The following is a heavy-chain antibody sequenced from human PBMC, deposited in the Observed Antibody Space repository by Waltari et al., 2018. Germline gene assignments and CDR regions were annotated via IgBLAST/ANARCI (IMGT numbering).Heavy chain of an antibody. V-gene: IGHV1-2*02. CDR1: GYTFSDYY. J-gene: IGHJ4*02. Sequence: QVQLVPSGAEVKKPGASVKVSCTAFGYTFSDYYMHWVRQAPGQGLEWMGWINPNSESTKYAQKFQGRVTLTRDTSINTVYMELSSLRSYDTALYYCARDGSFDFWGQGTLVTVSS. CDR2: INPNSEST. CDR3: ARDGSFDF.